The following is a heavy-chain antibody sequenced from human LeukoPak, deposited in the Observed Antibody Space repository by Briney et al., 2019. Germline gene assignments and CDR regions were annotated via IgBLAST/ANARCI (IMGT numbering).Heavy chain of an antibody. CDR3: ARTSLRYFGSGSYSLDVFDI. J-gene: IGHJ3*02. CDR1: GFTFNNYA. D-gene: IGHD3-10*01. Sequence: GGSLRLSCAASGFTFNNYAMSWVRQAPGKGLEWVSAISGSGDRTYHADSVKGRFTISRDNSKNTLYLQMNSLRADDTAVYFCARTSLRYFGSGSYSLDVFDIWGQGTMVTVSS. CDR2: ISGSGDRT. V-gene: IGHV3-23*01.